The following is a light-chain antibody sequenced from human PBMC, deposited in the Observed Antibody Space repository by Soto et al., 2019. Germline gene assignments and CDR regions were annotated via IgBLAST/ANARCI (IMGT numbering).Light chain of an antibody. Sequence: QSALTQPRSVSGSPGQSVAISCAGTSGDVGAYHYVSWYQHLPAKAPKLIIYDVTQRQSGVPDRFSGSKSGNTASLTISGLQAEDEADYYCCSYAGDYTVVFGGGTKLTVL. CDR1: SGDVGAYHY. CDR2: DVT. CDR3: CSYAGDYTVV. J-gene: IGLJ2*01. V-gene: IGLV2-11*01.